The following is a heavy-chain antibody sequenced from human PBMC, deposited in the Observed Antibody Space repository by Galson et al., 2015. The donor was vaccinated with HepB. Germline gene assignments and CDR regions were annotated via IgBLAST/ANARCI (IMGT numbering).Heavy chain of an antibody. CDR1: GFTFRSYS. J-gene: IGHJ4*02. Sequence: SLRLSCAASGFTFRSYSMNWVRQAPGKGLEWVSSIIDASNDIYYADSVKGRFAIYRDHAKSQLYLQMGSLRAEDTAVYYCARDSRPYYDFWSGYNYWGQGTLVTVSS. CDR2: IIDASNDI. D-gene: IGHD3-3*01. CDR3: ARDSRPYYDFWSGYNY. V-gene: IGHV3-21*01.